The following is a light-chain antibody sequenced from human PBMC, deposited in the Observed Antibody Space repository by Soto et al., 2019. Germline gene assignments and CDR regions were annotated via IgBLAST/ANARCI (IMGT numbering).Light chain of an antibody. CDR2: QDT. CDR1: KLGDKY. CDR3: QAWDISTANLA. J-gene: IGLJ2*01. Sequence: SYELTQPPSVSVTPGQTASITCSGDKLGDKYASWYQQKPGQSPVLLIYQDTKRPSGIPERFSGSNSGNTATLTISGTQAMDEADYYCQAWDISTANLAFGGGTKLTVL. V-gene: IGLV3-1*01.